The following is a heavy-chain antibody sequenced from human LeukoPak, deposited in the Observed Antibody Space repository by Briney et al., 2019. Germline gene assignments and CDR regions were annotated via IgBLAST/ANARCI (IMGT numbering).Heavy chain of an antibody. CDR1: GFTFSSYA. CDR3: AKEPREYCSSTSCPNWIDA. V-gene: IGHV3-23*01. D-gene: IGHD2-2*01. CDR2: ISGSGGTT. Sequence: GGSLRLSCAASGFTFSSYAMSWVRQAPGKGLEWVSAISGSGGTTYYADSVKGRFTISRDNSKNTLYLQMSSLRAEDTAVYYCAKEPREYCSSTSCPNWIDAWGQGTPVTVSS. J-gene: IGHJ5*02.